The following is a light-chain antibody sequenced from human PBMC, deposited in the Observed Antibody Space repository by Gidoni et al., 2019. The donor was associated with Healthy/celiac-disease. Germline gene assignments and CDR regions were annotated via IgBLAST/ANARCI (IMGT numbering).Light chain of an antibody. CDR3: QQRSSWPSIT. CDR1: QSVSSY. Sequence: EIVLTQSPATLSLSPGERATLSCRASQSVSSYLAWYQQKPGQGPRLLIYDASHRATGIPARFSGSGSGTDFTLTISRLEPEDFAVYYCQQRSSWPSITFGQGTRLEIK. J-gene: IGKJ5*01. CDR2: DAS. V-gene: IGKV3-11*01.